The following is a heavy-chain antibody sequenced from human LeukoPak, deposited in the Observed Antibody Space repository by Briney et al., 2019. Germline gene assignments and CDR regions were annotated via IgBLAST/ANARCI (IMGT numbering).Heavy chain of an antibody. CDR1: GGSISSYY. V-gene: IGHV4-59*01. CDR3: ATPVGAQGAFDI. Sequence: SETLPLTCTVSGGSISSYYWSWIRQPPGKGLEWIGYIYYSGSTNYNPSLKSRVTISVDTSKNQFSLKLSSVTAADTAVYYCATPVGAQGAFDIWGQGTMVTVSS. J-gene: IGHJ3*02. CDR2: IYYSGST. D-gene: IGHD1-26*01.